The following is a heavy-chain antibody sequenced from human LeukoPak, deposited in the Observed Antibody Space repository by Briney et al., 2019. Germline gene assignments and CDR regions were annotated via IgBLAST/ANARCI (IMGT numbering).Heavy chain of an antibody. V-gene: IGHV3-30*04. Sequence: GGSLRLSCAASGFTLSSYHMHWVRQAPGKGLEWVALIPKDGGNKQYADYVEDRFTISRDNSKNTLYLQMNSLRAEDAAVYYCAREGYSSGRAAAFDYWGQGTLVTVSS. CDR2: IPKDGGNK. CDR1: GFTLSSYH. J-gene: IGHJ4*02. D-gene: IGHD6-19*01. CDR3: AREGYSSGRAAAFDY.